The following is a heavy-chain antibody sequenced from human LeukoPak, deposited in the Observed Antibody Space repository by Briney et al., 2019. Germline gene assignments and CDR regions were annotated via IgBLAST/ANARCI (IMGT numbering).Heavy chain of an antibody. V-gene: IGHV3-48*01. Sequence: PGGSLRLSCAASGFTFSSYNMNWVRQAPGKGLEWVSYISSGSSTISYADSVKGRFTISRDNAKNSLYLQMNSLRAEDTAVYYCARETLLDYWGQGTLVTVSS. CDR3: ARETLLDY. CDR1: GFTFSSYN. CDR2: ISSGSSTI. J-gene: IGHJ4*02.